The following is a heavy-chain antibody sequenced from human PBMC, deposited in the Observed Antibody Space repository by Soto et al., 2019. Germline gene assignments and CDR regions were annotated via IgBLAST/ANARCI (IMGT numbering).Heavy chain of an antibody. CDR3: ARGAITMVRGVTIWFDP. CDR2: INPNSGGT. CDR1: GGTFNSYA. J-gene: IGHJ5*02. D-gene: IGHD3-10*01. Sequence: ASVKVSCKASGGTFNSYAISWVRQAPGQGLEWMGWINPNSGGTNYAQKFQGWVTMTRDTSTSTAYMELSRLRSDDTAVYYCARGAITMVRGVTIWFDPWGQGTLVPVSS. V-gene: IGHV1-2*04.